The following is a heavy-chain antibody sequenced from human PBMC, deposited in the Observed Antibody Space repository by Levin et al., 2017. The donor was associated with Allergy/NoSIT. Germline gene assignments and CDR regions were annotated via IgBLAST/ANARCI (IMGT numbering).Heavy chain of an antibody. V-gene: IGHV3-74*01. Sequence: SCAASGFTFSGYWMHWVRQAPGKGLVWVSRFNSDGSSISYADSVKGRFTVSRDDAKNTLYLQMNSLRGEDTAVYYCARNPSVGYYYYGMDVWGQGTTVTVSS. D-gene: IGHD1-14*01. CDR1: GFTFSGYW. CDR2: FNSDGSSI. J-gene: IGHJ6*02. CDR3: ARNPSVGYYYYGMDV.